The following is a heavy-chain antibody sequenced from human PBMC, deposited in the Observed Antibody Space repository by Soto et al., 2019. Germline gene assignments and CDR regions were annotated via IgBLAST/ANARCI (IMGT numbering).Heavy chain of an antibody. D-gene: IGHD2-21*02. V-gene: IGHV3-53*01. CDR1: GFTVNSDY. CDR2: IYSGGTT. J-gene: IGHJ4*02. Sequence: GGSLRLSCAASGFTVNSDYMSWVRQAPGRGLEWVSIIYSGGTTDYADSVQGRFTISRDNSKNTLYLQMNSLTDEDTAVYYCARAYCGGDCFFGYLYYWGQGTLVTVSS. CDR3: ARAYCGGDCFFGYLYY.